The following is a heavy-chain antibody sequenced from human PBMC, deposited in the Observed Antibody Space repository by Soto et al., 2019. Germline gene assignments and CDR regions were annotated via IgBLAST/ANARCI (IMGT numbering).Heavy chain of an antibody. V-gene: IGHV3-15*07. Sequence: EVQLVESGGGLVKPGGSLSLSCAASGFTFSNAWMNWVRQAPGKGLEWVGRIKSKTDGGTTDYAAPVKGRFTISRDDSKXTXYXQMSSRKTEDTAVYYCTTQLNYYDSGGYYYLNWFDPWGQGTLVTVSS. CDR3: TTQLNYYDSGGYYYLNWFDP. CDR1: GFTFSNAW. CDR2: IKSKTDGGTT. D-gene: IGHD3-22*01. J-gene: IGHJ5*02.